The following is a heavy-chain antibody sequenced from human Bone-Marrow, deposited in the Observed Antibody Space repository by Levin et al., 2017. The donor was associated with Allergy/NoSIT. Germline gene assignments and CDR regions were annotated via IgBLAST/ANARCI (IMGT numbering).Heavy chain of an antibody. CDR1: GYSFTSYW. CDR2: IYPGDSDT. Sequence: KHGESLKISCKGSGYSFTSYWIGWVRQMPGKGLEWMGIIYPGDSDTRYSPSFQGQVTISADKSISTAYLQWSSLKASDTAMYYCARLSTSYCSGGSCLGPTDYFDYWGQGTLVTVSS. J-gene: IGHJ4*02. CDR3: ARLSTSYCSGGSCLGPTDYFDY. V-gene: IGHV5-51*01. D-gene: IGHD2-15*01.